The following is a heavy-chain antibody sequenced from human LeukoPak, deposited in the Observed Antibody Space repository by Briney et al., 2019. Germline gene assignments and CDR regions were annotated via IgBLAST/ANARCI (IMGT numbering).Heavy chain of an antibody. CDR3: ARGSSFRGHVDY. CDR2: IFYSGNT. D-gene: IGHD3-16*01. CDR1: GGSISNYY. J-gene: IGHJ4*02. Sequence: SETLSLTCTVSGGSISNYYWSWIRQPPGKGLEWIGYIFYSGNTNYNPSLKSRVAISVDTSKNQFSLNLSSVTAADTAVYYCARGSSFRGHVDYWGQGTLVTVSS. V-gene: IGHV4-59*01.